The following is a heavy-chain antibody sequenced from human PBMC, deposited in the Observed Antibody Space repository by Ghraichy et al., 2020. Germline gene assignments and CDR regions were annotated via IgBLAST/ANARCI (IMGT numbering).Heavy chain of an antibody. CDR3: AQQLVPYLFDY. CDR2: IKQDGSEK. Sequence: GGSLRLSCAASGFTFSSYWMSWVRQAPGKGLEWVPNIKQDGSEKYYVDSVKGRFTISRDNAKNSLYLQMNSLRAEDTAVYYCAQQLVPYLFDYWVQGTLVTVSS. D-gene: IGHD6-6*01. J-gene: IGHJ4*02. V-gene: IGHV3-7*02. CDR1: GFTFSSYW.